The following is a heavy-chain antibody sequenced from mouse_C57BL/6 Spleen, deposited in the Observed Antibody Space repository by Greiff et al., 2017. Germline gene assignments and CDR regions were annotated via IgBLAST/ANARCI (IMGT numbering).Heavy chain of an antibody. CDR3: ARMGSGTWFAY. D-gene: IGHD4-1*01. Sequence: QVQLQQPGAELVRPGSSVKLSCKASGYTFTSYWMHWVKQRPIQGLEWIGNIDPSDSETHYNQKFKDKATLTVDKSSSTAYMQLSSLTSEDSAVYCCARMGSGTWFAYWGQGTLVTVSA. CDR2: IDPSDSET. V-gene: IGHV1-52*01. CDR1: GYTFTSYW. J-gene: IGHJ3*01.